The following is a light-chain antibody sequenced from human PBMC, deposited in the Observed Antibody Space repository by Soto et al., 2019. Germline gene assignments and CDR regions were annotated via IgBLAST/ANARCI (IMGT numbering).Light chain of an antibody. J-gene: IGKJ5*01. CDR2: DAS. V-gene: IGKV3-20*01. CDR1: QSVSSH. CDR3: QQSGSSPIT. Sequence: EILLAQSPVTLSLSPGERSTLSCVASQSVSSHLAWYQQRPGQAPRLLIYDASNRASGVPAKFSGSGSGTDFTLTISRLEPEDFAVYYCQQSGSSPITFGQGTRLEIK.